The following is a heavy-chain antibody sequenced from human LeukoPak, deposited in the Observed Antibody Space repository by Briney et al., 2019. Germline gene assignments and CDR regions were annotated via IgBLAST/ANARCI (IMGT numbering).Heavy chain of an antibody. CDR3: ARDPYGSGSYYENYYYYGMDV. CDR2: IIPIFGTA. Sequence: GASVKVSCKASGGTFISYAISWVRQAPGQGLEWMGGIIPIFGTANYAQKFQGRVTITADESTSTAYMELSSLRSEDTAVYYCARDPYGSGSYYENYYYYGMDVWGQGTTVTVSS. J-gene: IGHJ6*02. D-gene: IGHD3-10*01. CDR1: GGTFISYA. V-gene: IGHV1-69*13.